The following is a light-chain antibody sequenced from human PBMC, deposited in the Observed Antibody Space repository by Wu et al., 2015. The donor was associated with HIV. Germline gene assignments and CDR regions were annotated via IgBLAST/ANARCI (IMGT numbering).Light chain of an antibody. CDR3: QQYGTSPLT. J-gene: IGKJ3*01. CDR1: QTVRSAL. CDR2: ETS. V-gene: IGKV3-20*01. Sequence: EIVLTQTPATLSLSPGERATLSCRASQTVRSALLAWYQQKPGQAPRLLIFETSNRATGIPDRFSGSGSGTDFTLTISRLEPEDFAVYYCQQYGTSPLTFGPGTKV.